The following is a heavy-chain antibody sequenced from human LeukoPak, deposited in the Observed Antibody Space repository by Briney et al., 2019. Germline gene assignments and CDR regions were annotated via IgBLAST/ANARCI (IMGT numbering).Heavy chain of an antibody. CDR2: IIPIFGTA. Sequence: ASVKVSCKASGGTFSSYAISWVRQAPGQGLEWMGRIIPIFGTANYAQKFQGRVTITADKSTSTAYMELSSLRAEDTAVYYCAKHFWSGYYPYFDYWGQGTQVTVSS. CDR3: AKHFWSGYYPYFDY. D-gene: IGHD3-3*02. J-gene: IGHJ4*02. V-gene: IGHV1-69*06. CDR1: GGTFSSYA.